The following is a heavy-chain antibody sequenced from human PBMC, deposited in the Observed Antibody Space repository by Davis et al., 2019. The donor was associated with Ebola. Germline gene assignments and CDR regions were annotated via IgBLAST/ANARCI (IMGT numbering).Heavy chain of an antibody. CDR2: ISYDGSNK. CDR3: ARATFGYNSGWYADY. V-gene: IGHV3-30*03. D-gene: IGHD6-19*01. CDR1: GFTFSSYG. J-gene: IGHJ4*02. Sequence: GESLKISCAASGFTFSSYGMHWVRQAPGKGLEWVAVISYDGSNKYYADSAKGRFTISRDNAKNSLYLQMNSLRAEDTAVYYCARATFGYNSGWYADYWGQGTLVTVSS.